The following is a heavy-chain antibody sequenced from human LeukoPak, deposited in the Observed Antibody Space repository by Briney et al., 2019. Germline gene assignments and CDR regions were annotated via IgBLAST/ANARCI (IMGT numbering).Heavy chain of an antibody. CDR2: ISPSGSTI. Sequence: GGSLRLSCAASGFSFSDYSMNWVRQAPGKGLEWLSYISPSGSTIYYADSVRGRFTISRDNPKNSLYLQMSGLRDGDTAVYYCARDQVPFDYWGHGTLVTVSS. J-gene: IGHJ4*01. V-gene: IGHV3-48*02. CDR1: GFSFSDYS. CDR3: ARDQVPFDY.